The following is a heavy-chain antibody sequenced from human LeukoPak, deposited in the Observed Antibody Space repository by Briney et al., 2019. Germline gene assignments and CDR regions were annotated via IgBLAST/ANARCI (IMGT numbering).Heavy chain of an antibody. J-gene: IGHJ4*02. CDR2: ISGSGGST. Sequence: GGSLRLSCGDSGFTFSSYGMSWVRQAPGNGLEWISAISGSGGSTYYADSVKGRFTISRDNAKNSLYLQMNFLRAEDTAVYYCARDRREDYYDSSTSVDYWGQGTLVTVSS. D-gene: IGHD3-22*01. CDR1: GFTFSSYG. V-gene: IGHV3-23*01. CDR3: ARDRREDYYDSSTSVDY.